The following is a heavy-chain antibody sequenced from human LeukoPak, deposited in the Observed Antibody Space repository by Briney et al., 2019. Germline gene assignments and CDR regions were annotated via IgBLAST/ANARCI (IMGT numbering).Heavy chain of an antibody. D-gene: IGHD4-17*01. J-gene: IGHJ5*02. CDR1: GGSISSYY. CDR2: IYTSGST. CDR3: ARPPNTYYGDYVLHWFDP. Sequence: SETLSLTCTVSGGSISSYYWSWIRQPAGKGLEWIGRIYTSGSTNYNPSLKSRVTMSVDTSKNQFSLKLSSVTAADTAVYYCARPPNTYYGDYVLHWFDPGGQGTLVTVSS. V-gene: IGHV4-4*07.